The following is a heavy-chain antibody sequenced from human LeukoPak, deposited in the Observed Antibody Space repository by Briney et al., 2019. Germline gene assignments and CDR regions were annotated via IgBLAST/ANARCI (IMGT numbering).Heavy chain of an antibody. CDR1: GFTFRRYG. V-gene: IGHV3-23*01. CDR2: ISGSGSST. J-gene: IGHJ4*02. CDR3: AKGIYDYDILTAYWPTGY. D-gene: IGHD3-9*01. Sequence: GGSLRLSCAASGFTFRRYGMSWVRQAPEKGLEWVSAISGSGSSTYYGDSVKGRFTISRDNSKNTLYLQMNSLRAEDTAIYYCAKGIYDYDILTAYWPTGYWGQGTLVTVSS.